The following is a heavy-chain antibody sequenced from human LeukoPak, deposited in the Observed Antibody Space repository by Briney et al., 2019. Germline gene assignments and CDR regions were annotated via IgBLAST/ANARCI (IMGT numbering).Heavy chain of an antibody. Sequence: GGSLRLSCAASGFTFITSAMTWVRQAPGKGLEWVSAISGSGGSTYYADSVKGRFTISRDNSKNTLYLQMNSLRVEDTAMYYCAKDLGDDYGDYRAVDIWGQGTMVTVSS. CDR3: AKDLGDDYGDYRAVDI. CDR2: ISGSGGST. CDR1: GFTFITSA. J-gene: IGHJ3*02. D-gene: IGHD4-17*01. V-gene: IGHV3-23*01.